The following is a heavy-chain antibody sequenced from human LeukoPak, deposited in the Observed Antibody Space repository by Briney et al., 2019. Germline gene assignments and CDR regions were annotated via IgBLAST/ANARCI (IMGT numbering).Heavy chain of an antibody. CDR3: ARGGWSLDF. CDR1: GFIFSTYS. CDR2: IYYSGST. Sequence: GSLRLSCAASGFIFSTYSMNWVRQAPGKGLEWIGYIYYSGSTNYNPSLKSRVTISVDTSKNQLSLKLTSVTAADTAVYYCARGGWSLDFWGQGTLVTVSS. V-gene: IGHV4-59*01. J-gene: IGHJ4*02.